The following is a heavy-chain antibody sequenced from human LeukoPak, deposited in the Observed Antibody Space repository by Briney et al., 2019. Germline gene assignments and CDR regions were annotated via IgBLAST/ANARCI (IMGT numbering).Heavy chain of an antibody. D-gene: IGHD2-15*01. Sequence: GGSLRLSCAVSGFTFSDYYMSWIRQAPGKGLQWVSYISSSSPTIYYADSVKGRFIISRDNAKNSLYLQMNSVRAEDTAVYYCTRGCSIGSCHRTDTFDIWGQGTMVTVSS. CDR3: TRGCSIGSCHRTDTFDI. V-gene: IGHV3-11*01. J-gene: IGHJ3*02. CDR1: GFTFSDYY. CDR2: ISSSSPTI.